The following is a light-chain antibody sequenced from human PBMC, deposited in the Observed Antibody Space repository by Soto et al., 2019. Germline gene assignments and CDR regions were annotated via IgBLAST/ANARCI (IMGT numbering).Light chain of an antibody. J-gene: IGLJ3*02. CDR2: GNS. Sequence: QSVLTQPPSVSGAPGQRVTISCTGSSSNIGAGYDVHWYQQLPGTAPKLLIYGNSNRPSGVPDRFSGSNSGTSASLAITGLQAEDEADYYCQSYASSLSGSVFGGGTKLTVL. CDR3: QSYASSLSGSV. CDR1: SSNIGAGYD. V-gene: IGLV1-40*01.